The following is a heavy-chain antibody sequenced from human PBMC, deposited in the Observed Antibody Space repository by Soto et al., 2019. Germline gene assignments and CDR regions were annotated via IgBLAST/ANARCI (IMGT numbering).Heavy chain of an antibody. CDR3: AAGEGDY. V-gene: IGHV1-58*01. CDR1: GFPFTSSA. CDR2: IIVGSGNT. Sequence: SVKVSFKASGFPFTSSALQLVRQARGQRLEWIGWIIVGSGNTNYAQKFQERVTITRYMSTSTAYMELSSLRSEDTAVYYCAAGEGDYWGQGTMVTVSS. J-gene: IGHJ4*02.